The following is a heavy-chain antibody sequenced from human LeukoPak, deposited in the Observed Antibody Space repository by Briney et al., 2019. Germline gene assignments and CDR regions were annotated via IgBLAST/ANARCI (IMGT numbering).Heavy chain of an antibody. V-gene: IGHV3-53*01. CDR2: IYSGGST. Sequence: GSLRLSCAASGFTVSSNYMSWVRQAPGKGLEWVSVIYSGGSTYYADSVKGRFTISRDNSKNTLYLQMNSLRAEDTAVYYCARCISLIVAFCGWFDPWGRGTLVSVS. CDR3: ARCISLIVAFCGWFDP. J-gene: IGHJ5*02. D-gene: IGHD5-12*01. CDR1: GFTVSSNY.